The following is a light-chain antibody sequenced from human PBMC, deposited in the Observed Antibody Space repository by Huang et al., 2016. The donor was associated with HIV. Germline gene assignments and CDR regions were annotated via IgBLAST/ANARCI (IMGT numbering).Light chain of an antibody. V-gene: IGKV4-1*01. Sequence: DIVMTQSPDSLAVSLGDRATINCKSSQSLLYRSNNKNYLAWYQQKPGQPPTLLIYWASTRASGVPDRFSGSGSGTDFTLTISSLQAEDVAVYHCQQFYSTPITFGQGTRLEVK. CDR2: WAS. J-gene: IGKJ5*01. CDR3: QQFYSTPIT. CDR1: QSLLYRSNNKNY.